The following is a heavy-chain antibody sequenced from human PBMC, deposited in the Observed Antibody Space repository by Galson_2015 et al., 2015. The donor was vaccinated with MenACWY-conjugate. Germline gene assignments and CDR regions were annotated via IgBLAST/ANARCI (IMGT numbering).Heavy chain of an antibody. D-gene: IGHD3-10*01. V-gene: IGHV3-66*02. CDR3: ARDTHSWFRADY. Sequence: SLRLSCAASGFSVSDNYMSWVRQAPGKGLEWVSVIHSGGGTTYYADSVKGRFTISRDSSKNTVYLQVNSLRIEDTAVYYCARDTHSWFRADYWGQGTLVTVSS. J-gene: IGHJ4*02. CDR2: IHSGGGT. CDR1: GFSVSDNY.